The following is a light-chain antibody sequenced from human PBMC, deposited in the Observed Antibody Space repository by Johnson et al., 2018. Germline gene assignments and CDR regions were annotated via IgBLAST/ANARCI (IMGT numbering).Light chain of an antibody. J-gene: IGLJ1*01. CDR2: ENN. CDR3: GTWDSRLSAGNV. V-gene: IGLV1-51*02. Sequence: QSVLTQPPSVSAAPGQKVTISCSGSSSNIGNNYVSWYQQLPGTAPKLLIYENNKRPSGIPDRFSGSKSGTSATLGITGLQTGDEADYYCGTWDSRLSAGNVCETGTKGTGL. CDR1: SSNIGNNY.